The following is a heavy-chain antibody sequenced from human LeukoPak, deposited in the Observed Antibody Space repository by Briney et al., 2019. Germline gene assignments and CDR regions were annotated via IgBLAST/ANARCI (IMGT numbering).Heavy chain of an antibody. CDR2: VPYDGSND. CDR1: GFTFSSYE. V-gene: IGHV3-30*04. Sequence: GGSLRLSCAASGFTFSSYEMNWVRQAPGKGLEWMTFVPYDGSNDYYADSVKGRFTISRDNSKNTLYLQMNSLRPEDTAVYYCARDFGGGSSSISDYWGQGTLVTVSS. J-gene: IGHJ4*02. D-gene: IGHD2-15*01. CDR3: ARDFGGGSSSISDY.